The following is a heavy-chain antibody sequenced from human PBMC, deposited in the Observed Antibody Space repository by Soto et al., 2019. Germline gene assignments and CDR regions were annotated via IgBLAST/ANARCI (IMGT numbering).Heavy chain of an antibody. J-gene: IGHJ4*02. D-gene: IGHD3-22*01. Sequence: QVQLXXXGPGLVKXXXXXSLTCTVSGGSISSGDYYWSWIRQPPGKGLEWIGYIYYSGSTYYNPSLKSRVTISVDTSKNQFSLKLSSVTAADTAVYYCAATDTYYYDSSGYPPLDYWGQGTLVTVSS. V-gene: IGHV4-30-4*01. CDR1: GGSISSGDYY. CDR2: IYYSGST. CDR3: AATDTYYYDSSGYPPLDY.